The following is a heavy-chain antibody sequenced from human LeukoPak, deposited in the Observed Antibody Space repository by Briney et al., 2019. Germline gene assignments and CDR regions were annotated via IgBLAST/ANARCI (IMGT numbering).Heavy chain of an antibody. CDR2: ISSSGSTI. CDR3: GRDVNRGLAAIDDY. V-gene: IGHV3-48*03. J-gene: IGHJ4*02. CDR1: GFTFSSYE. Sequence: GGSLRLSCAASGFTFSSYEMNWGRQAPGKGLEWVSYISSSGSTIYYADSVKGRFTISRDNAKNSLYLQMNSLRAEDTAVYYCGRDVNRGLAAIDDYWGQGTLVTVSS. D-gene: IGHD2-2*02.